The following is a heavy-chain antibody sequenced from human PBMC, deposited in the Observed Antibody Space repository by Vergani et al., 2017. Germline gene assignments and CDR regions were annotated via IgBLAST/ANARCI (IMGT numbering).Heavy chain of an antibody. CDR1: RYSFTSYW. D-gene: IGHD2-15*01. CDR2: IYPGDSDT. Sequence: EVQLVQSGAEVKKPGESLKISCKGSRYSFTSYWIGWVRQMPGKGLEWMGIIYPGDSDTRYSPSFQGQVTISADKSISTAYLQWSSLKASDTAMYYCARLDCSGGSCYEAPDYWGQGTLVTVSS. V-gene: IGHV5-51*01. J-gene: IGHJ4*02. CDR3: ARLDCSGGSCYEAPDY.